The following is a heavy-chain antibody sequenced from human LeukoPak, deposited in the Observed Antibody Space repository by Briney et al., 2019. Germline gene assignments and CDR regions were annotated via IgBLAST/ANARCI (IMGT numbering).Heavy chain of an antibody. CDR2: IGGRGDRT. Sequence: GGSVRLSCAATGFTFSNYGMDWVRQAPGKGLEWVSGIGGRGDRTYFADSVKGRFAISRDNSKNTMYLQMSSLRAEDTAIYYCARDQDWGSFDIWGQGTMVTVSS. CDR1: GFTFSNYG. J-gene: IGHJ3*02. D-gene: IGHD7-27*01. CDR3: ARDQDWGSFDI. V-gene: IGHV3-23*01.